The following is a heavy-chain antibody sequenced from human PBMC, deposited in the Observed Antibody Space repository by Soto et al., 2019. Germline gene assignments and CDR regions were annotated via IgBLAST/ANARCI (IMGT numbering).Heavy chain of an antibody. J-gene: IGHJ5*02. D-gene: IGHD3-3*01. Sequence: SETLSLTCAVSGGPFSAYNWSWIRQPPGKGLQWIGEINQSGTTKFNPSLKSRVTIEVDTSKIQFSLKLRSVTAADTAVYYCARGRRDFSNNYYFDNWFDPWGQGTKVTVSS. V-gene: IGHV4-34*01. CDR3: ARGRRDFSNNYYFDNWFDP. CDR2: INQSGTT. CDR1: GGPFSAYN.